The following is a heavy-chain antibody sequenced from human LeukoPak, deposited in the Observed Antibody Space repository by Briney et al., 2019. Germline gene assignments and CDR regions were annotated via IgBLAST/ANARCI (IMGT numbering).Heavy chain of an antibody. CDR1: GGSFSSYY. CDR2: ISYSGRN. J-gene: IGHJ4*02. D-gene: IGHD6-13*01. CDR3: ARDRGSAGGFDY. Sequence: SETLSLTCTVSGGSFSSYYWTWIRQPPGKGLEWIGYISYSGRNNYNPSLRSRVTISVDTSKNQFSLKLSSVTAADTAVYYCARDRGSAGGFDYWGQGTLVTVSS. V-gene: IGHV4-59*01.